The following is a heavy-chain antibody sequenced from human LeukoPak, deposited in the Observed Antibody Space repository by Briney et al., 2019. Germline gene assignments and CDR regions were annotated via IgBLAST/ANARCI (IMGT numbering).Heavy chain of an antibody. CDR3: ARDQSSPGGWFDP. V-gene: IGHV4-61*02. CDR1: GGSTSSGSYY. J-gene: IGHJ5*02. Sequence: SQTLSLTCTVSGGSTSSGSYYWSWIRQPAGKGLEWIGRMYTSGSTNYNRSLKSRVTISVDTSKNQFSLKLSSVTAADTAVYYCARDQSSPGGWFDPWGQGTLVTVSS. CDR2: MYTSGST. D-gene: IGHD6-19*01.